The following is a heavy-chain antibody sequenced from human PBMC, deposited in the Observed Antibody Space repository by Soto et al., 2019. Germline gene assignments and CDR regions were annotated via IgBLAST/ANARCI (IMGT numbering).Heavy chain of an antibody. D-gene: IGHD2-21*02. Sequence: SVKVSCKASGGTFSIYAISWVRQAPGQGLEWMGGIIPIFGTANYAQKFQGRVTITADESTSTAYMELSSLRSEDTAVYYCARCVVVTAEIYYFDYWGQGTLVTVSS. CDR2: IIPIFGTA. J-gene: IGHJ4*02. V-gene: IGHV1-69*13. CDR1: GGTFSIYA. CDR3: ARCVVVTAEIYYFDY.